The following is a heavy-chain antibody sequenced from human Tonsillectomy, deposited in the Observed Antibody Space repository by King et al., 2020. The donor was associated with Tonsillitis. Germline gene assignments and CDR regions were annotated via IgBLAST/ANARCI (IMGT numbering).Heavy chain of an antibody. CDR1: GFTFSSYT. J-gene: IGHJ4*02. CDR2: ISYDGSNK. V-gene: IGHV3-30*01. CDR3: ARGPFRDGYNLAY. D-gene: IGHD5-24*01. Sequence: VQLVESGGGVVQPWRSLRLCCAASGFTFSSYTLHWVLQAPDMGIQWVSVISYDGSNKYYADSVKGRFNISRDNSKNAVYLQVNSLREEDTAVYYCARGPFRDGYNLAYWGQGTLVTVSS.